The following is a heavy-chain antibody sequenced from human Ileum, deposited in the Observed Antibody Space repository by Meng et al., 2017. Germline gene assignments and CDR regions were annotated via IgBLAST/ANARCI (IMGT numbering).Heavy chain of an antibody. D-gene: IGHD6-19*01. J-gene: IGHJ4*02. Sequence: QGQLVQSGAEVTKPGASVTVSCKTFGYTFSDYFMYWVRQAPGQGLEWMGWIDPRTGDTRYTQKLQGRVTMTRDTSISTVYMEVTNLRDDDTAVYYCARDLAGLGGYWGQGTLVTVSS. CDR1: GYTFSDYF. V-gene: IGHV1-2*02. CDR3: ARDLAGLGGY. CDR2: IDPRTGDT.